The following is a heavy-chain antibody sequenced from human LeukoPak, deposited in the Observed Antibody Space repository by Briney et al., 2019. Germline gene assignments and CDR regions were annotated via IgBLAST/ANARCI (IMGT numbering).Heavy chain of an antibody. CDR2: IYYSGST. V-gene: IGHV4-39*02. D-gene: IGHD3-3*01. CDR3: ARDLAVWSGYSFDY. J-gene: IGHJ4*02. Sequence: PSETLSLTCTVSGGSISSSSYYWGWIRQPPGKGLEWIGSIYYSGSTYYNPSLKSRVTISVDTSENQFSLKLSSVTAADTAVYYCARDLAVWSGYSFDYWGQGTLVTVSS. CDR1: GGSISSSSYY.